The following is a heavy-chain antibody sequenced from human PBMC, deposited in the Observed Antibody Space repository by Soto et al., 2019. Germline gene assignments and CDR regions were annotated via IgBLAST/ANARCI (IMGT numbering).Heavy chain of an antibody. Sequence: QVQLVESGGGVGQPGSSLRLSCAASGFTFNTYAMHWVRRAPGKGLEWVATVSYDGSNKYNADSVKGRFSISRENSMNIVYLQLNTLRSEDTAMYYCASGRGYCYGATCSHFDYFRHWGQGTLVTVSS. V-gene: IGHV3-30*04. CDR3: ASGRGYCYGATCSHFDYFRH. D-gene: IGHD2-2*01. J-gene: IGHJ1*01. CDR2: VSYDGSNK. CDR1: GFTFNTYA.